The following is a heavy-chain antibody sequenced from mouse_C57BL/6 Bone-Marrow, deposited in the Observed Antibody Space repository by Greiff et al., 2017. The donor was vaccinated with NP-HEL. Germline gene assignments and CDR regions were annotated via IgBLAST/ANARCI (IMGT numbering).Heavy chain of an antibody. V-gene: IGHV1-64*01. CDR3: ARGGWLLRYYAMDY. D-gene: IGHD2-3*01. J-gene: IGHJ4*01. CDR1: GYTFTSYW. CDR2: IHPNSGST. Sequence: QVQLKQSGAELVKPGASVKLSCKASGYTFTSYWMHWVKQRPGQGLEWIGMIHPNSGSTNYNEKFKSKATLTVDKSSSTAYMQLSSLTSEDSAVYYCARGGWLLRYYAMDYWGQGTSVTVSS.